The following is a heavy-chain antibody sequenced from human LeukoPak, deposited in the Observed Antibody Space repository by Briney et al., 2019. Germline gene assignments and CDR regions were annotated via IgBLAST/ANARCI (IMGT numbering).Heavy chain of an antibody. CDR3: AKDRETTASGTFDY. CDR1: GFTFSNYG. V-gene: IGHV3-30*18. CDR2: ISEDGINK. Sequence: PGRSLRLSCAASGFTFSNYGMHCVRQAPGKGLEWVAGISEDGINKYYADSVKGRFTISRDNSSNTLFLQMNSLRAEDTAVYYCAKDRETTASGTFDYWGQGALVTVSS. D-gene: IGHD1-14*01. J-gene: IGHJ4*02.